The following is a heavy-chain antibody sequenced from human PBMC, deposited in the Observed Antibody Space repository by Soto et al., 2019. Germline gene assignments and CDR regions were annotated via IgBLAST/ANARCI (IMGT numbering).Heavy chain of an antibody. CDR1: GFTFSSYG. D-gene: IGHD2-2*02. Sequence: RRLSCAASGFTFSSYGMHWVRQAPGKGLEWVAVISYDGSNKYYADSVKGRFTISRDNSKNTLYLQMNSLRAEDTAVYYCAFPTYTYYYYYGMDVWGQGTTVTVSS. V-gene: IGHV3-30*03. J-gene: IGHJ6*02. CDR3: AFPTYTYYYYYGMDV. CDR2: ISYDGSNK.